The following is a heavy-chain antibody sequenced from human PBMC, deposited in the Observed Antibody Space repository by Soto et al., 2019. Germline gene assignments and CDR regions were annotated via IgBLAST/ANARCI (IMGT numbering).Heavy chain of an antibody. CDR3: AREEVATTYYYYYGMDV. V-gene: IGHV1-2*04. CDR1: GYTFTGYY. D-gene: IGHD5-12*01. J-gene: IGHJ6*02. Sequence: VASVKVSCKASGYTFTGYYMHWVRQAPGQGLEWMGWINPNSGGTNYAQKFQGWVTMTRDTSISTAYMELSRLRSDDTAVYYCAREEVATTYYYYYGMDVWRQGTTVTVSS. CDR2: INPNSGGT.